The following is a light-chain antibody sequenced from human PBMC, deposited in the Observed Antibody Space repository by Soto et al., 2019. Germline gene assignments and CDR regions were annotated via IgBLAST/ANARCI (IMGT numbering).Light chain of an antibody. Sequence: EIVLTQSPATLSLSPGDRATLSCRASQSVGTYFAWYQQKPGQAPRLLIYDSSNRATGIPARFSGSGSGTDSTLTISSLEPEDFAVYYCQQRSDWPSTFGGGTKVEIK. J-gene: IGKJ4*01. CDR2: DSS. CDR1: QSVGTY. V-gene: IGKV3-11*01. CDR3: QQRSDWPST.